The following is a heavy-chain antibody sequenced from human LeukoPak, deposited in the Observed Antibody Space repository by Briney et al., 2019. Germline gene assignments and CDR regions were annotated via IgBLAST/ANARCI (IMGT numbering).Heavy chain of an antibody. Sequence: ASVKVSCKASGYTFTGYAMNWVRQAPGQGLEWMGWINTNTGDTTYAQGFTGRVVFSLDTSVSTAYLQINSLKSEDTAVYYCASDRLLGHGVGATSDYYYYMDVWGKGTTVTLSS. CDR3: ASDRLLGHGVGATSDYYYYMDV. J-gene: IGHJ6*03. CDR1: GYTFTGYA. V-gene: IGHV7-4-1*02. D-gene: IGHD1-26*01. CDR2: INTNTGDT.